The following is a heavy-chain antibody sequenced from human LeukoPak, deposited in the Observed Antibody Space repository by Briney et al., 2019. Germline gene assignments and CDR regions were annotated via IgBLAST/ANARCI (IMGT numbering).Heavy chain of an antibody. V-gene: IGHV4-34*01. Sequence: SETLSLTCAVSGGSLSGYYWTWIRQPPGKGLEWIGEINHSGSTNYNPSLKSRVTISVDKSKNQFSLKLSSVTAADTAVYYCAREDYDDSGAWYFDLWGRGTLVTVSS. D-gene: IGHD3-3*01. CDR2: INHSGST. CDR1: GGSLSGYY. CDR3: AREDYDDSGAWYFDL. J-gene: IGHJ2*01.